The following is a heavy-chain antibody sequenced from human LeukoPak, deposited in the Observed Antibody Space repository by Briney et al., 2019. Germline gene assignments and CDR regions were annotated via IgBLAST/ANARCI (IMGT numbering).Heavy chain of an antibody. Sequence: GESLKISCQGSGYSFSTSWIGWVRQMPGKGLEGMGIMYPDDSDRRYTPSFQGQVTISADKSSSTAYLQWSSLKASDSAMYYCARGGRSSYAFDIWGQGTMVTVSS. CDR1: GYSFSTSW. CDR3: ARGGRSSYAFDI. CDR2: MYPDDSDR. D-gene: IGHD2-15*01. J-gene: IGHJ3*02. V-gene: IGHV5-51*01.